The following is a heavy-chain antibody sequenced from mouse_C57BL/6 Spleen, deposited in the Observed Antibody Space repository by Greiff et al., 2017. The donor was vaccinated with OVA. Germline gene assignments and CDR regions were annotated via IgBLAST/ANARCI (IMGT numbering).Heavy chain of an antibody. Sequence: EVQRVESGGGLVQPGGSLSLSCAASGFTFTDYYMSWVRQPPGKALEWLGFIRNKANGYTTEYSASVKGRFTISRDNSQSILYLQMNALRAEDSATYYCAREGDGSSDDYAMDYWGQGTSVTVSS. J-gene: IGHJ4*01. CDR2: IRNKANGYTT. CDR3: AREGDGSSDDYAMDY. CDR1: GFTFTDYY. V-gene: IGHV7-3*01. D-gene: IGHD1-1*01.